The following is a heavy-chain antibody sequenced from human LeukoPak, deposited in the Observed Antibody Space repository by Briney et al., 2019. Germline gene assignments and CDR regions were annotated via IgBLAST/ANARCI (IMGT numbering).Heavy chain of an antibody. CDR1: GYTFTGYY. J-gene: IGHJ4*02. CDR2: INPNSGGT. D-gene: IGHD6-13*01. Sequence: ASVKVSCKASGYTFTGYYMHWVRQAPGQGLEWMGWINPNSGGTNYAQKFQGRVTMTRDTSISTAYMELSRLRSDDTAVYYCAREDTAAAGYYFDYWGQGTLVTVSS. V-gene: IGHV1-2*02. CDR3: AREDTAAAGYYFDY.